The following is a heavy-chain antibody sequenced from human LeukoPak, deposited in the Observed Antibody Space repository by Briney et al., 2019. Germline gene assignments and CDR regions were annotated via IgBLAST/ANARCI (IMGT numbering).Heavy chain of an antibody. D-gene: IGHD5-18*01. V-gene: IGHV1-18*01. CDR3: ARGGYSYGYEGGLYYYMDV. J-gene: IGHJ6*03. CDR2: ISGYNGNT. Sequence: ASVKVSCKASGYTFTSYGIRWVRQAPGQGLEWMGWISGYNGNTNYAQKVQGRVTMTTDTSTSTAYMELRSLRSDDTAVYYCARGGYSYGYEGGLYYYMDVWGKGTTVTISS. CDR1: GYTFTSYG.